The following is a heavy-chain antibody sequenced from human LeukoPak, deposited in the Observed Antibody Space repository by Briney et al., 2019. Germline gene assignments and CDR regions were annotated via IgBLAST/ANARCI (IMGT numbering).Heavy chain of an antibody. CDR1: GFTFTTYW. V-gene: IGHV3-74*01. D-gene: IGHD3-16*01. CDR2: ISTDGSTT. CDR3: AGGPGY. J-gene: IGHJ4*02. Sequence: QPGGSLRLSCAASGFTFTTYWMHWVRQAPGKGLIWVSRISTDGSTTTYADSVKGRFTISRDNAKNTLYLQMSSLRVEDTAMYYCAGGPGYWGQGTLVTVSS.